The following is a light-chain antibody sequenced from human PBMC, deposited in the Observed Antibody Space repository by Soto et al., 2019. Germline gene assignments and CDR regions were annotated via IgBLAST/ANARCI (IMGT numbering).Light chain of an antibody. CDR2: DAS. V-gene: IGKV3D-15*01. CDR3: QQYNNWPWT. CDR1: QSVSSSY. J-gene: IGKJ1*01. Sequence: EIVLTQSPGTLSLSPVERATLSCRASQSVSSSYLAWYQQKPGQAPRLLIYDASNRATGIPARFSGSGSGTEFTLTISSLQSVDFAVYSCQQYNNWPWTFGQGTKVDIK.